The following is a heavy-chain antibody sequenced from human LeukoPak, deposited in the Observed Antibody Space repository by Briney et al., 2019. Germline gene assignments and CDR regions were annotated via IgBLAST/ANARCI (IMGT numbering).Heavy chain of an antibody. Sequence: PSETLSLTCTVSGGSISSGSYYWSWIRQPAGKGLEWIGRIYTSGSTNYNPSLKSRVTISVDTSKNQFSLKLSSVTAADTAVYYCASRHPKYYDSSGYIDYWGQGTLVTVSS. CDR3: ASRHPKYYDSSGYIDY. D-gene: IGHD3-22*01. CDR1: GGSISSGSYY. J-gene: IGHJ4*02. V-gene: IGHV4-61*02. CDR2: IYTSGST.